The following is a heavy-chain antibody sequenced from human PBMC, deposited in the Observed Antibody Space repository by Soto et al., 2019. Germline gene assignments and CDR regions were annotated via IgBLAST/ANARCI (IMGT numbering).Heavy chain of an antibody. V-gene: IGHV3-15*01. Sequence: GGSLRLSCAASGFTFSNAWMSWVRQAPGKGLEWVGRIKSKTDGGTTDYAAPVKGRFTISRDDSKNTLYLQMNSLKTEDTAVYYCTTGAQYSSSSREYFQHWGQGTLVTVSS. J-gene: IGHJ1*01. CDR1: GFTFSNAW. D-gene: IGHD6-6*01. CDR3: TTGAQYSSSSREYFQH. CDR2: IKSKTDGGTT.